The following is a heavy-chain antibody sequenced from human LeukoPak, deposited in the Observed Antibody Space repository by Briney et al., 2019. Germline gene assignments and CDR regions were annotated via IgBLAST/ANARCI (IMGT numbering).Heavy chain of an antibody. CDR2: ISAYNGNT. CDR3: ARAAYYYDSSGYYSYYYYMDV. Sequence: ASVKVSCKASGYTFTSYGISWVRQAPGQGLEWMGWISAYNGNTNYAQKFQGRVTITADKSTSTAYMELSSLRSEDTAVYYCARAAYYYDSSGYYSYYYYMDVWGKGTTVTVSS. D-gene: IGHD3-22*01. CDR1: GYTFTSYG. V-gene: IGHV1-18*01. J-gene: IGHJ6*03.